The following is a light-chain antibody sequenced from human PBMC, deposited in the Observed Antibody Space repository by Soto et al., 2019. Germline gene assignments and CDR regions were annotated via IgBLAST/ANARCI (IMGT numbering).Light chain of an antibody. CDR3: QQYGSSPRT. CDR2: GAS. Sequence: EIVLTQSPGALSLSPGEGATLSCWASQSVSSNYLAWYQQKPGQAPRLLIYGASSRATGIPDRFSGSGSGTDFTLTISRLEPEDFAVYYCQQYGSSPRTFGQGTKVDIK. V-gene: IGKV3-20*01. CDR1: QSVSSNY. J-gene: IGKJ1*01.